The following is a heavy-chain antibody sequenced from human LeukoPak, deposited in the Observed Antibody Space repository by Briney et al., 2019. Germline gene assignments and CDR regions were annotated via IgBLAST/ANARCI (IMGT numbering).Heavy chain of an antibody. V-gene: IGHV1-8*01. CDR3: ARDYYDSSGYYYEFYYYYGMDV. D-gene: IGHD3-22*01. CDR2: MKPNTGDT. J-gene: IGHJ6*02. CDR1: GYTFTSFD. Sequence: ASVKVSCKASGYTFTSFDINWVRQATGQGLEWMGRMKPNTGDTVFAQKFQGRVTMTRNTSISTAYMELSSLRSEDTAVYYCARDYYDSSGYYYEFYYYYGMDVWGQGTTVTVSS.